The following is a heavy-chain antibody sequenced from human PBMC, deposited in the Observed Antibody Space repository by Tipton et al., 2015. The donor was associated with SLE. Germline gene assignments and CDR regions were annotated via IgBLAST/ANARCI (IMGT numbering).Heavy chain of an antibody. CDR2: VSRSESA. V-gene: IGHV4-4*07. Sequence: TLSLTCTVSGDSISSYYWSWIRQPAGKGLEWIGRVSRSESAKYNPSLKSRVSMSLDTSKNQFSLKLRFVTAADTAVYYCARYQWLALFDYWGQGTLVTVSS. CDR3: ARYQWLALFDY. J-gene: IGHJ4*02. D-gene: IGHD6-19*01. CDR1: GDSISSYY.